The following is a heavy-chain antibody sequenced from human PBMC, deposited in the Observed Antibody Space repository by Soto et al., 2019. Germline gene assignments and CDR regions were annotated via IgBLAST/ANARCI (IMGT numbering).Heavy chain of an antibody. CDR3: AREYTAWPIAYGLDV. D-gene: IGHD2-2*02. CDR2: IGSRTDI. CDR1: GFTFSDYY. J-gene: IGHJ6*02. Sequence: GGSLRLSCAASGFTFSDYYMSWIRQAPGKGLEWVSSIGSRTDIYYADSVKGRFTISRDNAKNSVSLQMNSLRAEDTAVYYCAREYTAWPIAYGLDVWGQGTTV. V-gene: IGHV3-11*04.